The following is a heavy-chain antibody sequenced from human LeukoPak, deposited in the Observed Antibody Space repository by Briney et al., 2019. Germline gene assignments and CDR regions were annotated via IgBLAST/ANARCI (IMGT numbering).Heavy chain of an antibody. V-gene: IGHV4-31*03. CDR3: ARFRIAARPASYYYYMDV. CDR1: GGSISSGGYY. Sequence: SETLSLTCTVSGGSISSGGYYWSWIRQHPGKGLEWLGYIYYSGSTYYNPSLKSRVTISVDTSKNQFSLKLSSVTAADTAVYYCARFRIAARPASYYYYMDVWGKGTTVTVSS. CDR2: IYYSGST. D-gene: IGHD6-6*01. J-gene: IGHJ6*03.